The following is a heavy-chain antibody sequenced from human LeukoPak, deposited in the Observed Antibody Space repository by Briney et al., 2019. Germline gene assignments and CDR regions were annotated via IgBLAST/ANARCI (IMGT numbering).Heavy chain of an antibody. V-gene: IGHV3-21*01. CDR3: ARDSLGMSTLDS. CDR2: ISSSSTYI. Sequence: GGSLRLSCAASGFTFSSYSMNWVRQAPGERLEWVSSISSSSTYIYYADSVKGRFTISRDDAKNSLFLQMNSLRAEDTAVYYCARDSLGMSTLDSWGQGTLATVSS. D-gene: IGHD5/OR15-5a*01. CDR1: GFTFSSYS. J-gene: IGHJ4*02.